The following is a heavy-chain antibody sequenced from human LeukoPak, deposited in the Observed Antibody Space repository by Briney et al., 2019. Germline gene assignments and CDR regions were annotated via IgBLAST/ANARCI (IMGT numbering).Heavy chain of an antibody. CDR1: GGTFSSYA. CDR2: INPNSGGT. V-gene: IGHV1-2*02. D-gene: IGHD5-24*01. Sequence: ASVKVSCKASGGTFSSYAISWVRQAPGQGLEWMGWINPNSGGTNYAQKFQGRVTMTRDTSISTAYMELSRLRSDDTAVYYCARDLGRWLQLRVGYWGQGTQVTVSS. CDR3: ARDLGRWLQLRVGY. J-gene: IGHJ4*02.